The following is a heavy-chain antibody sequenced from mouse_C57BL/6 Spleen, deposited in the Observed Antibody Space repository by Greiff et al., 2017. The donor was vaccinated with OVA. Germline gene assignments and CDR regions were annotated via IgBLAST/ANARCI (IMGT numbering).Heavy chain of an antibody. D-gene: IGHD2-4*01. V-gene: IGHV1-55*01. CDR3: ARVGFYDYDGDAMDY. J-gene: IGHJ4*01. Sequence: QVQLQQPGAELVKPGASVKMSCKASGYTFTSYWITWVKQRPGQGLEWIGDIYPGSGSTNYNEKFKSKATLTVDTSSSTAYMQLSSLTSEDSAVYYCARVGFYDYDGDAMDYWGQGTSVTVSS. CDR2: IYPGSGST. CDR1: GYTFTSYW.